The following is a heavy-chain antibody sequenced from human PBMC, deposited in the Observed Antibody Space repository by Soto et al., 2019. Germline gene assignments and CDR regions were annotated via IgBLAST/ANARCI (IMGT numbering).Heavy chain of an antibody. CDR3: AREDRDRETGLVPAAIDGMGV. Sequence: QVQLVQSGAEVKKPGSSVKVSCKASGGTFSRYSITWVRQAPGHGLEWIGRIIPIFGIASYAQKFHGRVTITADESTSKAYMELSSLSSDDTAVYYCAREDRDRETGLVPAAIDGMGVWGPGTTITVSS. CDR2: IIPIFGIA. V-gene: IGHV1-69*08. D-gene: IGHD2-2*01. J-gene: IGHJ6*02. CDR1: GGTFSRYS.